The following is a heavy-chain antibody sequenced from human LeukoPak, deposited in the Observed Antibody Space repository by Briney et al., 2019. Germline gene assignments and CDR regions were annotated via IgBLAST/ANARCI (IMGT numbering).Heavy chain of an antibody. CDR3: ARGGPYDFWSGYTNFDY. J-gene: IGHJ4*02. Sequence: ASVKVSCKASGYIFTSYGISWVRQAPGQGLEWMGWISAYNGNTNYAQKLQGRVTMTTDTSTSTAYMELRSLRSDDTAVYYCARGGPYDFWSGYTNFDYWGQGTLVTVSS. V-gene: IGHV1-18*01. CDR2: ISAYNGNT. D-gene: IGHD3-3*01. CDR1: GYIFTSYG.